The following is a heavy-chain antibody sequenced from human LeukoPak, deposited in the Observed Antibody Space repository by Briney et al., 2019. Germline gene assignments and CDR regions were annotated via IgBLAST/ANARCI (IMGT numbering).Heavy chain of an antibody. D-gene: IGHD1-20*01. CDR3: ARSLIGSDDY. CDR2: VNPDGSAT. J-gene: IGHJ4*02. CDR1: GFTFRNSW. Sequence: GGSLRLSCAASGFTFRNSWMHRVRQGPGKGLVWVSRVNPDGSATTYADSVKGRFTISRDNAKNTLYLQMNSLRAEDTAVYYCARSLIGSDDYWGQGSLVTVSS. V-gene: IGHV3-74*01.